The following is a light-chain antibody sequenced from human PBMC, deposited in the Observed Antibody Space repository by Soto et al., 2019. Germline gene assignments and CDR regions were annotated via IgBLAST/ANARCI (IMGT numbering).Light chain of an antibody. Sequence: QSVLTQPPSASGTPGQRVSISCSGSASNVGSTCVFWYQQVPGTAPTLLIYKNNQRPSGVSDRFSGSKSGTSASLAISGLRVDDEADYYCASWDNDLNGPIFGGGTKLTVL. CDR3: ASWDNDLNGPI. J-gene: IGLJ2*01. CDR1: ASNVGSTC. CDR2: KNN. V-gene: IGLV1-47*01.